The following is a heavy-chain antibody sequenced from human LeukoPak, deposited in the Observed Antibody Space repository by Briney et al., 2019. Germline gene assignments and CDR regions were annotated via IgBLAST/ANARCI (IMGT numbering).Heavy chain of an antibody. CDR3: ARDCSSTSCFDY. V-gene: IGHV4-59*01. J-gene: IGHJ4*02. Sequence: KPSETLSLTCTVSGGSISSYYWSWIRQPPGEGLGWIGYIYYSGSTNYNPSLKSRVTISVDTSKNQFSLKLSSVTAADTAVYYCARDCSSTSCFDYWGQGTLVTVSS. CDR1: GGSISSYY. CDR2: IYYSGST. D-gene: IGHD2-2*01.